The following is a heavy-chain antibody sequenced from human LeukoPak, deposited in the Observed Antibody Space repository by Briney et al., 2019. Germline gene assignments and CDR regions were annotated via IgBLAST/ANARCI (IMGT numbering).Heavy chain of an antibody. D-gene: IGHD1-14*01. J-gene: IGHJ4*02. CDR1: GDSVTNDFF. Sequence: SETLSLTCTVSGDSVTNDFFWGWVRQPPGKELEWIGSFCLGRDTYYRPSLKSRVTISVDTSKNQFSPNLNSVTAADTAVYYCARWASISREPGGFFDHWGQGTLVTVSP. V-gene: IGHV4-38-2*02. CDR3: ARWASISREPGGFFDH. CDR2: FCLGRDT.